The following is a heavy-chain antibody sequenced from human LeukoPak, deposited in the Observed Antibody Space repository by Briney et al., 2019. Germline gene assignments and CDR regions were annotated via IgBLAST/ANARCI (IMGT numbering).Heavy chain of an antibody. J-gene: IGHJ4*02. Sequence: GRSLRLSCAASGFTFSSYAMHWVRQAPGKGLEWVAVISYDGSNKYYADSVKGRFTISRDNSKNTLYLQMNSLRAEDTAVYYCARRNIDYGDSIDYWGQGTLVTVSS. CDR2: ISYDGSNK. CDR3: ARRNIDYGDSIDY. V-gene: IGHV3-30-3*01. CDR1: GFTFSSYA. D-gene: IGHD4-17*01.